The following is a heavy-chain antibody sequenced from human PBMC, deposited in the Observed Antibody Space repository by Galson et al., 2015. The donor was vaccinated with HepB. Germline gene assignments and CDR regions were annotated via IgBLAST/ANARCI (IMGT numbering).Heavy chain of an antibody. CDR2: ISAYNRYT. CDR1: GYTFSSYS. V-gene: IGHV1-18*01. Sequence: QSGAEVKRPGASVKVSCKASGYTFSSYSITWVRQAPGQGLEWMGWISAYNRYTDYAQRFQGRVTMTTDTSTSTAHMELRSLRSDDTAVYYCGRGALVVGVRATQNNWFDPWGQGTLVTVSS. J-gene: IGHJ5*02. CDR3: GRGALVVGVRATQNNWFDP. D-gene: IGHD2-15*01.